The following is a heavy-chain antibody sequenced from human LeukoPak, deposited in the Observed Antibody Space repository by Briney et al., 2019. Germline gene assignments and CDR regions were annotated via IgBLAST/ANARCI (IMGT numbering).Heavy chain of an antibody. CDR1: GFTFSSYS. CDR2: VSSSSSSI. CDR3: ARSKSYSSGWTDFDW. V-gene: IGHV3-21*01. Sequence: GGSLRLSCAASGFTFSSYSMNWVRQAPGKGLEWVSLVSSSSSSIFYADSVKGRFTISRDSAKNSLYLQMNSLRGEDTAVYYCARSKSYSSGWTDFDWWGQGTLVTVSS. D-gene: IGHD6-19*01. J-gene: IGHJ4*02.